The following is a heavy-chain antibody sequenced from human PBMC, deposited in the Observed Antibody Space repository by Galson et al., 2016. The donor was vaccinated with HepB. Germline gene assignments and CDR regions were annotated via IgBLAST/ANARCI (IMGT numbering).Heavy chain of an antibody. D-gene: IGHD3-10*01. CDR2: IHWDDDK. CDR1: GFSLSTSGVG. CDR3: AHTASPPGPLGFDYYYYHMDV. J-gene: IGHJ6*02. Sequence: PALVKPTQTLTLTCTFFGFSLSTSGVGVGWIRQPPGKALEWLALIHWDDDKRYIPSLKTRLTITKETPKNQVVLTMTNMDPVDTATYYCAHTASPPGPLGFDYYYYHMDVWGQGTTVTVSS. V-gene: IGHV2-5*02.